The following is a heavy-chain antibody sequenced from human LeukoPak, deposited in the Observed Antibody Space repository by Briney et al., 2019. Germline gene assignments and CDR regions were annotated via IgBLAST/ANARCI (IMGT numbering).Heavy chain of an antibody. V-gene: IGHV3-23*01. CDR3: AKNAGISFTVHAFDI. CDR1: GFTFGSYA. J-gene: IGHJ3*02. CDR2: ISGSGGTT. Sequence: GGSLRLSCAASGFTFGSYAMSWVRQAPGKGLEWVSAISGSGGTTYYADSVKGRFTISRDNSKNTLYLQMNSLRAEVTAVYYCAKNAGISFTVHAFDIWGQGTMVTVSS. D-gene: IGHD3-10*01.